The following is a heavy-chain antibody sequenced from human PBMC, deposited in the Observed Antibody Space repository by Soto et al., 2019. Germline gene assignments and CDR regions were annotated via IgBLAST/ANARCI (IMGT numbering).Heavy chain of an antibody. V-gene: IGHV4-59*01. CDR3: ARVGRYCSGGSCYRSIDAFDI. J-gene: IGHJ3*02. D-gene: IGHD2-15*01. CDR1: GGSISSYY. Sequence: SETLSLTCTVSGGSISSYYWSWIRQPPGKGLEWIGYIYYSGSTNYNPSLKSRVTISVDTSKNQFSPKLSSVTAADTAVYYCARVGRYCSGGSCYRSIDAFDIWGQGTMVTVSS. CDR2: IYYSGST.